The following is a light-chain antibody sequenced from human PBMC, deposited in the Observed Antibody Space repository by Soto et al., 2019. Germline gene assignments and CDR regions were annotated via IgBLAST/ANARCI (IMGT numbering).Light chain of an antibody. Sequence: QSVVTQPASVSGSPGQSVTISCSGSDIGNYNLVSWYQHLPGRAPKLLIFEVTMRPSGISDRFSGSTSTSTASLTIAGLQAEDEGYYCGASDAGSRTDVFGRGTKVTVL. V-gene: IGLV2-23*02. CDR1: SDIGNYNL. CDR3: ASDAGSRTDV. CDR2: EVT. J-gene: IGLJ1*01.